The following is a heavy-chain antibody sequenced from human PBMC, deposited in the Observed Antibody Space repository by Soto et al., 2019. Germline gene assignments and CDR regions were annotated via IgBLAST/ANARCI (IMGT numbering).Heavy chain of an antibody. CDR3: AREGGSYDSGGYLIRGAFDI. D-gene: IGHD3-22*01. Sequence: TLSLTCSVSGDSISRIDYYWTWIRQHPEKGLEWIGNIYFRGNTYYSPSLESRLTISVDTSKNQFSLKLTSVTAADTAVYYCAREGGSYDSGGYLIRGAFDIWGQGTMVTVSS. CDR2: IYFRGNT. CDR1: GDSISRIDYY. J-gene: IGHJ3*02. V-gene: IGHV4-31*03.